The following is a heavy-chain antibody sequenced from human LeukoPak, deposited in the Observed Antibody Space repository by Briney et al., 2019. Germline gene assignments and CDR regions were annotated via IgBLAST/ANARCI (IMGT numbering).Heavy chain of an antibody. J-gene: IGHJ4*02. D-gene: IGHD2/OR15-2a*01. CDR3: AKDFTFFYERPYFDY. V-gene: IGHV3-23*01. CDR2: ISGSGGST. Sequence: GGSLRLSCAASGFTFSSYGMSWVRQAPGKGLEWVSAISGSGGSTYYADSVKGRFTISRDNSKNTLYLQMNSLRAEDTAVYYCAKDFTFFYERPYFDYWGQGTLVTVSS. CDR1: GFTFSSYG.